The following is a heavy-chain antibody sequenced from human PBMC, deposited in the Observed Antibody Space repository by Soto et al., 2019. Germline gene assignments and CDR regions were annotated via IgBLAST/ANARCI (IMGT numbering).Heavy chain of an antibody. J-gene: IGHJ3*02. V-gene: IGHV3-73*01. Sequence: FSGSAMHWVRQASGKGLEWVGRIRSKANSYATAYAASVKGRFTISRDDSKNTAYLQMNSLKTEDTAVYYCTRVDTAMVTPGAFDIWGQGTMVTVSS. CDR1: FSGSA. CDR2: IRSKANSYAT. D-gene: IGHD5-18*01. CDR3: TRVDTAMVTPGAFDI.